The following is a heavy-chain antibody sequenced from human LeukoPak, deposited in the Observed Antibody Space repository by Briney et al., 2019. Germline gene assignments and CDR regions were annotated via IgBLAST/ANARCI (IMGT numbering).Heavy chain of an antibody. D-gene: IGHD3-10*01. J-gene: IGHJ4*02. CDR1: GFTFSNAW. Sequence: PGGSLRLSCAASGFTFSNAWMSWVRQAPGKGLEWVGRIKSKTDGGTIDYAAPVKGRFIISRDESRNTLYLQMNSLKTEDTAVYYCTHYYGSGLFDYWGQGTLVTVSS. V-gene: IGHV3-15*01. CDR3: THYYGSGLFDY. CDR2: IKSKTDGGTI.